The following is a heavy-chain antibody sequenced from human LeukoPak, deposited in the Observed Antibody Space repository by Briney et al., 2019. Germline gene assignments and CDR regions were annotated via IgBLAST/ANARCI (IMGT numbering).Heavy chain of an antibody. CDR1: GFTFSSYW. CDR3: ARDILTGLGYMDV. CDR2: INSDGSST. Sequence: PGGSLRLSCAASGFTFSSYWMHWVRQAPGKGLVWVSRINSDGSSTSYADSVKGRFTISRGNAKNTLYLQMNSLRAEDTAVYYCARDILTGLGYMDVWGKGTTVTISS. J-gene: IGHJ6*03. V-gene: IGHV3-74*01. D-gene: IGHD3-9*01.